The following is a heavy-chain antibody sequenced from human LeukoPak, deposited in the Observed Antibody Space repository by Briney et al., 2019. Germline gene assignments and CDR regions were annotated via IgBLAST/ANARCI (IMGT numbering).Heavy chain of an antibody. Sequence: GGSLRLSCAASGFTFSSYGMHWVCQAPGKGLEWVAFIRYDGSNKYYVDSVKGRFTISRDNSKNRLYLQMNSLRAADTALYYCARTWAGGSITMVRGARLTYYYMDVWGKGTTGTVSS. J-gene: IGHJ6*03. V-gene: IGHV3-30*02. CDR1: GFTFSSYG. CDR2: IRYDGSNK. D-gene: IGHD3-10*01. CDR3: ARTWAGGSITMVRGARLTYYYMDV.